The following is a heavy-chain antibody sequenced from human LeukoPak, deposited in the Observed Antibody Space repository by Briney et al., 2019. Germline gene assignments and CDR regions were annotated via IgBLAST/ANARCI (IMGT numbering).Heavy chain of an antibody. CDR2: INPKSGGT. Sequence: ASVKVSCKASEYTLTDHYMHWVRQAPGQGLEWMGWINPKSGGTNYVQTFQGRVTMTRDTSISTAYMELSRLISDDTAVYYCARGIVVVPPAPTSADFDYWGQGTLVTVSS. CDR1: EYTLTDHY. J-gene: IGHJ4*02. D-gene: IGHD2-2*01. CDR3: ARGIVVVPPAPTSADFDY. V-gene: IGHV1-2*02.